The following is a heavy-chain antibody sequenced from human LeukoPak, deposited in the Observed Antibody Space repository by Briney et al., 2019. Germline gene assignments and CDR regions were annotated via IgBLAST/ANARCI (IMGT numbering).Heavy chain of an antibody. CDR3: ARERIAAAGSGGVFDY. Sequence: GGSLRLSCAASGFIFRSYAMSWVRQAPGKGLEWVSSISSSGGRTYYADSVKGRFTISRDNSKNTLYLQMNSLRAEDTAVYYCARERIAAAGSGGVFDYWGQGTLVTVSS. CDR2: ISSSGGRT. V-gene: IGHV3-23*01. D-gene: IGHD6-13*01. J-gene: IGHJ4*02. CDR1: GFIFRSYA.